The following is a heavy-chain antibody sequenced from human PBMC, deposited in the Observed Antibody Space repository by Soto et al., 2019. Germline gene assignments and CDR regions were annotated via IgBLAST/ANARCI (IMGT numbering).Heavy chain of an antibody. D-gene: IGHD4-17*01. CDR3: ARIMGDYNYGDYAVLSQKNYYYYMDV. Sequence: GGSLRLSCAASGFTVSSNYMSWVRQAPGKGLEWVSVIYSGGSTYYADSVKGRFTISRHNSKNTLYLQMNSLRAEDTAVYYCARIMGDYNYGDYAVLSQKNYYYYMDVWGKGTTVTVSS. J-gene: IGHJ6*03. CDR1: GFTVSSNY. CDR2: IYSGGST. V-gene: IGHV3-53*04.